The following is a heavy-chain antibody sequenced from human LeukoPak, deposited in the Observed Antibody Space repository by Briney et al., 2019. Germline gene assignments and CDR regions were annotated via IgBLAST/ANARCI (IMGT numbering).Heavy chain of an antibody. J-gene: IGHJ4*02. CDR3: TTEFLYLNYLYYFDY. CDR2: IKSKTGGGTT. D-gene: IGHD1-7*01. Sequence: GGSLRLSCAASGFTFSNAWMNWVRQAPGKGLEWVGRIKSKTGGGTTDYAAPVKGRFTISRDDSKNTLYLQMNSLKTEDTAVYYCTTEFLYLNYLYYFDYWGQGTLVTVSS. CDR1: GFTFSNAW. V-gene: IGHV3-15*07.